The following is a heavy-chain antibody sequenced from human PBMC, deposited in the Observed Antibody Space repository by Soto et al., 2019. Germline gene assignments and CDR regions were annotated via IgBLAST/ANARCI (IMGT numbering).Heavy chain of an antibody. J-gene: IGHJ4*02. Sequence: SETLSLTCAVYGGSFSGYYWSWIRQPPGKGLEWIGEINHSGSTNYNPSLKSRVTISVDTSKNQFSLKLSSVTAADTAVYYCARGNCSGGSCYRGRSPDFDYWGQGTLVTVSS. CDR1: GGSFSGYY. D-gene: IGHD2-15*01. CDR3: ARGNCSGGSCYRGRSPDFDY. CDR2: INHSGST. V-gene: IGHV4-34*01.